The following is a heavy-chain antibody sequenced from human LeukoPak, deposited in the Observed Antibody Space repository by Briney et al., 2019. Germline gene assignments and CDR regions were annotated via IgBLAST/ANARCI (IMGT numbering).Heavy chain of an antibody. V-gene: IGHV3-7*01. Sequence: GGSLRLSCAASGFTFSSYWMSWVRQAPGKGLEWVANIKQDGSEKYYVDSVKGRFTISRDNAKNSLYLQMNSLRAEDTAVYYCARTRDIVVVPAAIADYWGQGTLVTVSS. CDR2: IKQDGSEK. CDR3: ARTRDIVVVPAAIADY. CDR1: GFTFSSYW. J-gene: IGHJ4*02. D-gene: IGHD2-2*02.